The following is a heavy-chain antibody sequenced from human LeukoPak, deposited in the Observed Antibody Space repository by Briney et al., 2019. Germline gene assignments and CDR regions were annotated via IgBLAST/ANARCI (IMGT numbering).Heavy chain of an antibody. CDR2: IIPIFGTA. Sequence: SVKVSCKASGGTFSSYAISWVRQAPGQGLEWRGGIIPIFGTANYAQKFQGRVTITADESTSTAYMELSSLRSEDTAVYYCASLLRPGITYDAFDIWGQGTMVTVSS. D-gene: IGHD3-3*01. J-gene: IGHJ3*02. V-gene: IGHV1-69*01. CDR1: GGTFSSYA. CDR3: ASLLRPGITYDAFDI.